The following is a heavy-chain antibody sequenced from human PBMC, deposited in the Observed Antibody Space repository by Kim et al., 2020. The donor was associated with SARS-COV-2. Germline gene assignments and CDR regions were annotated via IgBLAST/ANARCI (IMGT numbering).Heavy chain of an antibody. CDR3: AMNDAAADYSNYDGYGMDV. J-gene: IGHJ6*02. D-gene: IGHD4-4*01. Sequence: ASVKVSCKASGYTFTGYYMHWVRQAPGQGLEWMGWINPNSGGTNYAQKFQGRVTMTRDTSISTAYMELSRLRSDDTAVYYCAMNDAAADYSNYDGYGMDVWGQGTTVTVSS. V-gene: IGHV1-2*02. CDR1: GYTFTGYY. CDR2: INPNSGGT.